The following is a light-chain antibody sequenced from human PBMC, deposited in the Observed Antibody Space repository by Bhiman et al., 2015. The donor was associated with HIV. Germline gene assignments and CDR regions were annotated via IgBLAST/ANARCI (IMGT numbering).Light chain of an antibody. CDR3: SSYASGTTDYV. J-gene: IGLJ1*01. CDR2: DVS. Sequence: QSALTQPASVSGSPGQSITISCTGSGSDVGGYNHVSWYQQHPGKAPKLMIYDVSNRPSGVSNRFSGSKSDNTASLAISGLRAEDEADYYCSSYASGTTDYVFGAGTKVTVL. CDR1: GSDVGGYNH. V-gene: IGLV2-14*03.